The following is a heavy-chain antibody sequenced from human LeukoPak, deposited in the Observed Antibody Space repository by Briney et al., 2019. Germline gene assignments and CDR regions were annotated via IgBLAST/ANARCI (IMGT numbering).Heavy chain of an antibody. D-gene: IGHD3-10*01. J-gene: IGHJ5*02. CDR1: GFTFSGSA. Sequence: GGSLRLSCAASGFTFSGSAMHWVRQASGKGLEWVGRIRSKANSYATAYAASVKGRFTISRDDSKNTAYLQMNSLKTEDTAVYYCITWFGELSWGQGTLVTVSS. CDR2: IRSKANSYAT. V-gene: IGHV3-73*01. CDR3: ITWFGELS.